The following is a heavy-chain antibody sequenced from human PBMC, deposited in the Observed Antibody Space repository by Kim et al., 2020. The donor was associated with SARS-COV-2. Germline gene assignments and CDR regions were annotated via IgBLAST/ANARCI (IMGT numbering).Heavy chain of an antibody. CDR3: ARGHQKSIVVVIVPRPYYYYKVA. CDR2: MNPNSGNT. V-gene: IGHV1-8*01. D-gene: IGHD2-21*01. CDR1: GYTFTSYD. Sequence: ASVKVSCKASGYTFTSYDINWVRQATGQGLEWMGWMNPNSGNTGYAQKFQGRVTMTRNTSISTAYMELSSLRSEDTAVYYCARGHQKSIVVVIVPRPYYYYKVAWGTGTTVTVPS. J-gene: IGHJ6*03.